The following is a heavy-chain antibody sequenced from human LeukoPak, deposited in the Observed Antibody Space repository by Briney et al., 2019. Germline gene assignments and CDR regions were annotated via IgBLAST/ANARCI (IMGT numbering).Heavy chain of an antibody. D-gene: IGHD6-13*01. V-gene: IGHV1-3*01. J-gene: IGHJ4*02. CDR2: INAVNGNT. Sequence: RASVKVSCKASGYTFINYAINWGRQAPGQRLEWVGWINAVNGNTKYSLKFQGRVSITRDTSASTAYMELSSLTSEDTAVYYCARGPRAAADDYWGQGTLVTVSS. CDR1: GYTFINYA. CDR3: ARGPRAAADDY.